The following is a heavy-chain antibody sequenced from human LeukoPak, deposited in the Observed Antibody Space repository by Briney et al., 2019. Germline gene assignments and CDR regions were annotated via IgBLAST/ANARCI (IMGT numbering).Heavy chain of an antibody. V-gene: IGHV3-48*03. CDR3: ATERYDRSGTDY. CDR2: ISSSGSTI. J-gene: IGHJ4*02. Sequence: GSLRLSCAASGFTFSSYEMNWVRPAPGKGLEWASYISSSGSTIYYADSVKGRFTISRDNAKNSLYLQMNSLRAEDTAVYYRATERYDRSGTDYWGQGTLVTVSS. CDR1: GFTFSSYE. D-gene: IGHD2-15*01.